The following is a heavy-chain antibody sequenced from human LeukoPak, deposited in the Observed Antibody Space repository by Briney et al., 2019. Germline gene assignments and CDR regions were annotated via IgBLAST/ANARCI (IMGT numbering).Heavy chain of an antibody. V-gene: IGHV3-30-3*01. CDR2: ISYDGSNK. J-gene: IGHJ5*02. CDR1: GFTFSSYA. Sequence: GGSLRLSCAGSGFTFSSYAMHWVRQAPGKGLEWVAVISYDGSNKYYADSVKGRFTISRDNSKNTLYLQMNSLRAEDTAVYYCARPEFDPWGQGTLVTVSS. CDR3: ARPEFDP.